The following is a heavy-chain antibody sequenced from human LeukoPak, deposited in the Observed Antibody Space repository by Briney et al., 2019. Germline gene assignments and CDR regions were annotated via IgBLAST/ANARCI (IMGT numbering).Heavy chain of an antibody. CDR3: ARSGDYDFWTNKYWYFDL. Sequence: PSETLSLTCTVSGGSISSYYWSWIRQAPGKGLEWIGYIYYSGSTNYNPSLKSRVTISVDTSKNQFSLKLSSVTAADTAVYYCARSGDYDFWTNKYWYFDLWGRGTLVTVSS. D-gene: IGHD3-3*01. J-gene: IGHJ2*01. CDR1: GGSISSYY. CDR2: IYYSGST. V-gene: IGHV4-59*01.